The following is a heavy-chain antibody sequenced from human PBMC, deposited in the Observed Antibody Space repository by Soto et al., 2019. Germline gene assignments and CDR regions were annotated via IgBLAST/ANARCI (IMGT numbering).Heavy chain of an antibody. D-gene: IGHD6-19*01. CDR2: ISGSGGST. CDR3: AKAVAGTNLGGTFDY. CDR1: GFTFSSYA. Sequence: EVQLLESGGGLVQPGGSLRLSCAASGFTFSSYAMSWVRQAPGKGLEWVSAISGSGGSTYYADSVKGRFTISRDNSKNTLYLQMNSLRAEDTAGYYCAKAVAGTNLGGTFDYWGQGTLVTVSS. V-gene: IGHV3-23*01. J-gene: IGHJ4*02.